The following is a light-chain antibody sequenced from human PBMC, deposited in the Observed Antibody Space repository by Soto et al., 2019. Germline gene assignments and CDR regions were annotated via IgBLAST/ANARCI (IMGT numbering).Light chain of an antibody. V-gene: IGLV2-14*01. CDR1: SSDVGGYNY. Sequence: QSALTQPASVSGSPGQSITISCTGTSSDVGGYNYVSWYQQHPGKAPKLMIYEASDRPSGVSNPFSGSKSGNTASLTISGLQAEDEADYYCSSYTSSSTYVFGTGTKLTVL. J-gene: IGLJ1*01. CDR2: EAS. CDR3: SSYTSSSTYV.